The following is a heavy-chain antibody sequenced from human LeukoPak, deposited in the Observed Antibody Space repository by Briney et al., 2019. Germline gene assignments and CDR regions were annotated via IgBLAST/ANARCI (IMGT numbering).Heavy chain of an antibody. V-gene: IGHV4-39*07. J-gene: IGHJ6*03. CDR2: IYYSGST. Sequence: NSSETLSLTCTVSGGSISSSSYYWGWIRQPPGKGLEWIGSIYYSGSTYYNPSLKSRVTISVDTSQNQFSLKLNSVTAADTAMYYCARDPPRLSSYYYMDVWGKGTTVTVSS. CDR3: ARDPPRLSSYYYMDV. CDR1: GGSISSSSYY.